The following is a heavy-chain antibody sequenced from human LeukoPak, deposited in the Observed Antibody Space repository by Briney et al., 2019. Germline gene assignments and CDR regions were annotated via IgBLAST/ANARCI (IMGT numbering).Heavy chain of an antibody. V-gene: IGHV3-21*01. Sequence: GGSLRLSCAASGFTFSTYAVSWVRQAPGKGLEWVSSISSSSSYIYYADSVKGRFTISRDNAKNSLYLQMNSLRAEDTAVYHCAKVGTSYDFWSGPTDFDYWGQGTLVTVSS. J-gene: IGHJ4*02. CDR2: ISSSSSYI. CDR3: AKVGTSYDFWSGPTDFDY. D-gene: IGHD3-3*01. CDR1: GFTFSTYA.